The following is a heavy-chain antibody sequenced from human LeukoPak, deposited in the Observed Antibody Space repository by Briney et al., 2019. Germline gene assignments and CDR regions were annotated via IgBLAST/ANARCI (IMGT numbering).Heavy chain of an antibody. CDR1: GYTFTSYD. Sequence: ASVKVSCKASGYTFTSYDINWVRQATGQGLEWMGWMNPNSGNTGYAQKFQGRVTMTRNTSISTAYMELSSLRSEDTAVYYCARGGAVGGYYYYYYGMDVWGQGTTVTVSS. CDR3: ARGGAVGGYYYYYYGMDV. J-gene: IGHJ6*02. V-gene: IGHV1-8*01. D-gene: IGHD6-19*01. CDR2: MNPNSGNT.